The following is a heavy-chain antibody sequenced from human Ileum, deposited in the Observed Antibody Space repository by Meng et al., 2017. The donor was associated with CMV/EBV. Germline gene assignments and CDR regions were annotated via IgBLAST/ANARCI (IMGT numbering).Heavy chain of an antibody. D-gene: IGHD3-10*01. V-gene: IGHV4-4*07. J-gene: IGHJ4*02. CDR2: IYTGGNT. CDR3: ARASGFRGAKFDY. CDR1: GGAISTYY. Sequence: QAQLQESGPGLLKPPDPLSLTRTFAGGAISTYYWTWIRQPAGKGLEWIGHIYTGGNTNYNPSLKSRVTMSVDTAQTQFSLRLSSVTAADTAVYYCARASGFRGAKFDYWGQGILVTVSS.